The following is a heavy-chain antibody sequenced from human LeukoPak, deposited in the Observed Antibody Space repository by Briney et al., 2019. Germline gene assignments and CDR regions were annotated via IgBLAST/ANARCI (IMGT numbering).Heavy chain of an antibody. Sequence: SETLSLTCTVSGGSIRYSSYYWGWIRQPPGKGLERIGSVYYSGSTYSNPSLKSRVTISVDTSKNQFSLKLSSVTAADTAVYYCARHRNPLRYFGDYWGQGTLVTVSS. CDR1: GGSIRYSSYY. CDR2: VYYSGST. CDR3: ARHRNPLRYFGDY. D-gene: IGHD3-9*01. V-gene: IGHV4-39*01. J-gene: IGHJ4*02.